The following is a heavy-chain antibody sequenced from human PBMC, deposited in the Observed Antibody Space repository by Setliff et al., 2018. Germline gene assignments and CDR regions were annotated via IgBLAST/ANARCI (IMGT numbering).Heavy chain of an antibody. CDR1: GYSFSNFW. CDR3: ARLTMTTVTDNVDY. J-gene: IGHJ4*02. V-gene: IGHV5-51*01. D-gene: IGHD4-17*01. Sequence: GESLKISCKGSGYSFSNFWIGWVRQMPGKGLEWMGIIYPGDSHTRYSPSFQGQVTMSADKSINTAYLQWSNLEASDTAMYYCARLTMTTVTDNVDYWGQGTLVTVSS. CDR2: IYPGDSHT.